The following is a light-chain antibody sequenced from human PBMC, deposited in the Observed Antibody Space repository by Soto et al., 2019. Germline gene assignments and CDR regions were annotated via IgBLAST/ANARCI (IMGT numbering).Light chain of an antibody. V-gene: IGKV1-5*03. CDR1: QSISSW. CDR3: QQYNSYSRT. CDR2: KAS. J-gene: IGKJ3*01. Sequence: DIQMTQSPSTLSASVGDRFTITCRASQSISSWLAWYQQKPGKAPKLLIYKASSLESGVPSRFSGSGSGTEFTLTISSLQPDDFATYYCQQYNSYSRTFGPGTKVDI.